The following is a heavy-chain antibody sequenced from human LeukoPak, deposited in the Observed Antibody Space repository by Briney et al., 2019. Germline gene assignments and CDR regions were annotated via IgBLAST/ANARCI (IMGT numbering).Heavy chain of an antibody. Sequence: SETLSLTCTVSGGSISNYYWSWIRQPAGKGLEWIGRIYASGSTNYNPSLQSRVTISVDRSKNQFSLKLSSVTAADTAVYYCARGGITHWFDPWGQGTLVTVSS. CDR1: GGSISNYY. V-gene: IGHV4-4*07. CDR2: IYASGST. D-gene: IGHD1-14*01. CDR3: ARGGITHWFDP. J-gene: IGHJ5*02.